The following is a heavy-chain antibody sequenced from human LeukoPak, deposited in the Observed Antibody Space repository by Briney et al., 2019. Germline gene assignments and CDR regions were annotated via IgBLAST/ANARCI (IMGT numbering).Heavy chain of an antibody. Sequence: TTSQTLSLTCTVSGGSISSGGYYWSWIRQHPGKGLEWIGYIYYSGSTYYNPSLKSRVTISVDTSKNQFSLKLSSVTAADTAVYYCARDRELLGLDYWGQGTLVTVSS. D-gene: IGHD1-26*01. V-gene: IGHV4-31*03. CDR1: GGSISSGGYY. CDR2: IYYSGST. CDR3: ARDRELLGLDY. J-gene: IGHJ4*02.